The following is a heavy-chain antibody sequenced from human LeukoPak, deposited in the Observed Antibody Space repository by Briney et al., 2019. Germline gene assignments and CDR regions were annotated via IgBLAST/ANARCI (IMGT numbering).Heavy chain of an antibody. CDR3: ARDRKQQLTLDV. J-gene: IGHJ6*04. CDR2: INSDGSNT. Sequence: GGSLRLSCAASGFTFSSYWMHWVRQAPGKGLVWVSRINSDGSNTSYADSVKGRFTISRDNAKNTLYLQMNSLRAEDTAVYHCARDRKQQLTLDVWGKGTTVTVSS. CDR1: GFTFSSYW. D-gene: IGHD6-13*01. V-gene: IGHV3-74*01.